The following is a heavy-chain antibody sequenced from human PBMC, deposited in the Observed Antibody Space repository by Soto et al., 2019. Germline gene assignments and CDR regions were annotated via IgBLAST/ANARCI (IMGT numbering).Heavy chain of an antibody. CDR3: ARRDGDYGEYYFDY. D-gene: IGHD4-17*01. J-gene: IGHJ4*02. Sequence: PSEALSLTCTVSGGSISSSSYYWGWIRQPPGKGLEWIGSIYYSGSTYYNPSLKSRVTISVDTSKNQFSLKLSSVTAADTAVYYCARRDGDYGEYYFDYWGQGTLVTVSS. CDR2: IYYSGST. CDR1: GGSISSSSYY. V-gene: IGHV4-39*01.